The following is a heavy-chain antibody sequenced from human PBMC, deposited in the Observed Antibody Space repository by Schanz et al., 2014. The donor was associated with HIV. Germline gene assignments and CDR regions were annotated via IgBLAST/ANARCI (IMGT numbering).Heavy chain of an antibody. CDR1: GGSFSSYA. V-gene: IGHV1-69*13. D-gene: IGHD3-10*01. CDR3: ARGRYYGSEFDY. Sequence: QVQLVQSGAEVKKPGASVKVSCKASGGSFSSYAINWVRQAPGQGLEWMGGIIPIFGTANYAQKFQGRVTITADESTSTAYMELSSLRSEDTAFYYCARGRYYGSEFDYWGQGTLVTVSS. J-gene: IGHJ4*02. CDR2: IIPIFGTA.